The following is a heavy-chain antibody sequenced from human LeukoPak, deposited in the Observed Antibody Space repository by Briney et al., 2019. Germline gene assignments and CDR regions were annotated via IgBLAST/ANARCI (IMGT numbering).Heavy chain of an antibody. CDR1: GYTFTSYG. CDR3: ARGWRQLVQEETFDY. J-gene: IGHJ4*02. Sequence: ASVKVSCKASGYTFTSYGISWVRQAPGQGLEWMGWISAYNGNTNYAQKLQGRVTMTTDTSTSTAYMELRSLRSDDTAVYYCARGWRQLVQEETFDYWGQGTLVTVSS. CDR2: ISAYNGNT. D-gene: IGHD6-6*01. V-gene: IGHV1-18*01.